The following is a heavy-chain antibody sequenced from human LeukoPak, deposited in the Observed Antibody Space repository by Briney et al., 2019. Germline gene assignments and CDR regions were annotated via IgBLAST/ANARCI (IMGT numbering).Heavy chain of an antibody. CDR3: ARAGYSMDTEYFQH. CDR1: GFTFSSYE. Sequence: GGSLRLSCAASGFTFSSYEMNWVRQAPGKGLEWVSYISNSGTAIYYADSVKGRFTISRDNAKSSLYLQMNSLRAEDTAVYYCARAGYSMDTEYFQHWGQGTLVTVSS. J-gene: IGHJ1*01. CDR2: ISNSGTAI. V-gene: IGHV3-48*03. D-gene: IGHD5-18*01.